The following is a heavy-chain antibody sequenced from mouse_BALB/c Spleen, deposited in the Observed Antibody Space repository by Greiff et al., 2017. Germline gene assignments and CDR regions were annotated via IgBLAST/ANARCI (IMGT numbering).Heavy chain of an antibody. J-gene: IGHJ3*01. CDR1: GYTFTSYW. Sequence: VQLQQSGAELAKPGASVKMSCKASGYTFTSYWMHWVKQRPGQGLEWIGYINPSTGYTEYNQKFKDKATLTADKSSSTAYMQLSSLTSEDSAVYYCARGDWDGVAYWGQGTLVTVSA. V-gene: IGHV1-7*01. CDR2: INPSTGYT. CDR3: ARGDWDGVAY. D-gene: IGHD4-1*01.